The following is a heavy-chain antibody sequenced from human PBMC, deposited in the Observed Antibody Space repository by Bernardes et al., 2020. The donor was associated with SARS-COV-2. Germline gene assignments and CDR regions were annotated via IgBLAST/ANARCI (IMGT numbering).Heavy chain of an antibody. Sequence: SETLSLTCTVSGGSISSYYWSWIRQPAGKGLEWIGRIYTSGSTNYNPSLKSRVTMSVDTSKNQFSLKLSSVTAADTAVYYWARYEAAAGNDAFDIWGQGTMVTVSS. CDR3: ARYEAAAGNDAFDI. CDR1: GGSISSYY. D-gene: IGHD6-13*01. J-gene: IGHJ3*02. V-gene: IGHV4-4*07. CDR2: IYTSGST.